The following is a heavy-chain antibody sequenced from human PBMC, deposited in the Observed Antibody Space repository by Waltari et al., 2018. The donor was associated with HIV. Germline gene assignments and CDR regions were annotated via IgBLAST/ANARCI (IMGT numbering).Heavy chain of an antibody. CDR3: ARGGNYYRSGSYYKLDY. V-gene: IGHV4-34*01. CDR2: INHSGST. J-gene: IGHJ4*02. CDR1: GGSFSDYY. Sequence: QVQLQQWGAGLLKPSETLSLTCAVYGGSFSDYYWSWIRQPPGKGLEWIGEINHSGSTNSHPALNSRGTISVDTSKNQFSLKRISVTAADTAVYYCARGGNYYRSGSYYKLDYWGQGTLVTVSS. D-gene: IGHD3-10*01.